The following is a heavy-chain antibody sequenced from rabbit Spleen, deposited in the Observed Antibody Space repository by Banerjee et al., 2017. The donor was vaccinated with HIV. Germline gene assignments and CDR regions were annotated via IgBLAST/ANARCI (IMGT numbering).Heavy chain of an antibody. Sequence: QSLEESGGDLVKPGASLTLTCTASGFTISSSYWICWVRQAPGKGLEWIACIYAGSSGTTYYATWAKGRFTISKTSSTTVTLQMTSLTVADTATYFCARGSATMTMVITGYYLNLWGQGTLVTVS. D-gene: IGHD2-1*01. V-gene: IGHV1S40*01. CDR3: ARGSATMTMVITGYYLNL. CDR2: IYAGSSGTT. CDR1: GFTISSSYW. J-gene: IGHJ4*01.